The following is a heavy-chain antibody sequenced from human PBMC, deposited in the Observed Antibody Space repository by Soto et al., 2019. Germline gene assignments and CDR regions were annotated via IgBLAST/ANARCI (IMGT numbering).Heavy chain of an antibody. V-gene: IGHV3-30-3*01. CDR1: GFTFSSYA. D-gene: IGHD3-9*01. CDR3: ASPFPSYYDILTGYFPEHFDY. Sequence: GGSLRLSCAASGFTFSSYAMHWVRQAPGKGLEWVAVISYDGSNKYYADSVKGRFTISRDNSKNTLYLQMNSLRAEDTAVYYCASPFPSYYDILTGYFPEHFDYWGQGTLVTVSS. J-gene: IGHJ4*02. CDR2: ISYDGSNK.